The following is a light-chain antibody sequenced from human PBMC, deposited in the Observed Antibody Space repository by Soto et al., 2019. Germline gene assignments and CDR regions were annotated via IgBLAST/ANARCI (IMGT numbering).Light chain of an antibody. Sequence: QSALTQPASVSGSPGQSITISCTGTSSDVGGYDYVSWYQQLPGKAPKLMIYGVINRPSGVSNRFSGSKSGNTASLTISGLQAEDEADYYCDSYTSTSTRVFGGGTKLTVL. CDR2: GVI. J-gene: IGLJ2*01. V-gene: IGLV2-14*03. CDR3: DSYTSTSTRV. CDR1: SSDVGGYDY.